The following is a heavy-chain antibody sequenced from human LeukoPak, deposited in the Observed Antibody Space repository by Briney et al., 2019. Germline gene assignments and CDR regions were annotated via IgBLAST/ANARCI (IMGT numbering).Heavy chain of an antibody. Sequence: ASVKVSCKASGYTFTGYYMHWVRQAPGQGLEWMGWINPNSGGTNYAQKFQGRVTMTRDTSISTAYMELSRLRSDDTAVYYCASAPLALWFGELFYFDYWGQGTLVTVSS. CDR3: ASAPLALWFGELFYFDY. CDR2: INPNSGGT. J-gene: IGHJ4*02. CDR1: GYTFTGYY. V-gene: IGHV1-2*02. D-gene: IGHD3-10*01.